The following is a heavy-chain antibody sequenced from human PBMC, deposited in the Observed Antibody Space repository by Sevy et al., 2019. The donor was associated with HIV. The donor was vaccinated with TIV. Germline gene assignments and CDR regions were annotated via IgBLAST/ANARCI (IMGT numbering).Heavy chain of an antibody. J-gene: IGHJ4*02. CDR2: VSYDGSNK. V-gene: IGHV3-30*18. Sequence: GGSLRLSCAASGFTFSSYGMHWVRQAPGKGLEWVAVVSYDGSNKYYADSVKGRFTISRDNSKNTLYLQMNSLRAEDTAVYYCAKDGGATVNYFDYWGQGTLVTVSS. D-gene: IGHD4-17*01. CDR1: GFTFSSYG. CDR3: AKDGGATVNYFDY.